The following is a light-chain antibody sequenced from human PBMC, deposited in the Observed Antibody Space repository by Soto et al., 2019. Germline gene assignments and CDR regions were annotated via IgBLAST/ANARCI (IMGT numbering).Light chain of an antibody. Sequence: QSALTQPASVSGSPGQSITXSCTGTSSDVGGYNYVSWYQQHPGKAPKLMIYEVSNRPSGVSNRFSGSKSGNTASLTISGLQAEDEADYYCSSYTSTSTWVFGGGTKLTVL. V-gene: IGLV2-14*01. CDR2: EVS. J-gene: IGLJ3*02. CDR1: SSDVGGYNY. CDR3: SSYTSTSTWV.